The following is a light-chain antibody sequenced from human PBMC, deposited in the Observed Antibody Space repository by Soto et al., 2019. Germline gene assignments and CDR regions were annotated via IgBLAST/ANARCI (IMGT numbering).Light chain of an antibody. CDR3: QQYNNWPPNT. CDR2: GAS. CDR1: QSVSSN. V-gene: IGKV3-15*01. J-gene: IGKJ4*01. Sequence: EIVMTQSPATLSVSPEERATLSCTASQSVSSNLAWYQQKPGQAPRLLIYGASTRATGIPARFSGSGSGTEFTLTISSLQSEDFAVYYCQQYNNWPPNTFGGGTKVDIK.